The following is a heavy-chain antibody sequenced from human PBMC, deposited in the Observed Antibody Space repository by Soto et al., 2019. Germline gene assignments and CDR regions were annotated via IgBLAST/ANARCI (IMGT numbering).Heavy chain of an antibody. CDR3: ERGGTGYIDY. CDR1: GGSISSTNW. CDR2: IYHSGSN. V-gene: IGHV4-4*02. Sequence: QVHLLESGPGLVKPSGTLSLTCAVSGGSISSTNWWTWVRQPPGKGLDWIGEIYHSGSNNDNPSPKGRVTISVDKPKNQFSLMLSSVTDADTAVYYCERGGTGYIDYWGQGTLVTVSS. D-gene: IGHD2-8*02. J-gene: IGHJ4*02.